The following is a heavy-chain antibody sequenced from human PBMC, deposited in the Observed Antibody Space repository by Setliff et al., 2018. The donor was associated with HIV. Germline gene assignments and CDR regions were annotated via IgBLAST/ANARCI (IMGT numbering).Heavy chain of an antibody. CDR2: IYHSGST. CDR1: GGSISSSNW. CDR3: ASAVGSSSWLRALDY. J-gene: IGHJ4*02. D-gene: IGHD6-13*01. Sequence: SETLSLTCAVSGGSISSSNWWRWVRQPPGKGLEWIGEIYHSGSTNYNASLKSRVTISVDTSKNQFSLKLTSVTAADTAVYYCASAVGSSSWLRALDYWGQGTLVTVSS. V-gene: IGHV4-4*02.